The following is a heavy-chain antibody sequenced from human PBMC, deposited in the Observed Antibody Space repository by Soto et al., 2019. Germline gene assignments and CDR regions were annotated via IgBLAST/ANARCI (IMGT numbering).Heavy chain of an antibody. CDR1: GFTISLSS. CDR3: VIYIKGPYYIGPDG. CDR2: ITSGGANT. Sequence: PGESLTLTCSASGFTISLSSITWVRQAQGQGLEWVSGITSGGANTYYADSVKSRFTISRDNSKDTLYLQLSSLIADANAVYYYVIYIKGPYYIGPDGRGQRT. J-gene: IGHJ6*02. V-gene: IGHV3-23*01. D-gene: IGHD1-26*01.